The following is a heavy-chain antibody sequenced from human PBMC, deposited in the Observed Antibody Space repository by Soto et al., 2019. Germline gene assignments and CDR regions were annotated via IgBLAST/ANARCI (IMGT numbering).Heavy chain of an antibody. D-gene: IGHD3-10*01. CDR1: GASNSSGGYY. Sequence: PSETLSLTCTVSGASNSSGGYYWSWIRQHPGKGLEWIGYIYYSGSTYYNPSLKSRVTISVDTSKNQFSLKLSSVTAADTAVYYCARFYMVRGVMGAFDIWGQGTMVT. V-gene: IGHV4-31*03. J-gene: IGHJ3*02. CDR2: IYYSGST. CDR3: ARFYMVRGVMGAFDI.